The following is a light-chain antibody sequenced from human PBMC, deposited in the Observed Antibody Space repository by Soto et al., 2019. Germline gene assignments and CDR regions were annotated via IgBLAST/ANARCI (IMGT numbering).Light chain of an antibody. J-gene: IGKJ2*01. CDR2: GAS. CDR1: QSVSSN. Sequence: EIVMTQSPATLSVSPGERATLSCRASQSVSSNLAWYQQKPGQAPRLLIYGASTRATGLPTRFSGSWSGIEGTLTISSVQSADFGVYYCQQYNYWCTYTFGQETKLEIK. CDR3: QQYNYWCTYT. V-gene: IGKV3D-15*01.